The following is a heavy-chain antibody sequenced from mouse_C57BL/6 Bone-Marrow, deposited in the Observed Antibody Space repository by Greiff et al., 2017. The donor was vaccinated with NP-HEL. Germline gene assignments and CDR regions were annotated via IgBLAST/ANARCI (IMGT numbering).Heavy chain of an antibody. CDR2: ISDGGSYT. J-gene: IGHJ3*01. D-gene: IGHD2-5*01. V-gene: IGHV5-4*01. Sequence: EVKLMESGGGLVKPGGSLKLSCAASGFTFSSYAMSWVRQTPEKRLEWVATISDGGSYTYYPDNVKGRFTISRDNAKNNLYLQMSHLKSEDTAMYYCAREVTTAYWGQGTLVTVSA. CDR3: AREVTTAY. CDR1: GFTFSSYA.